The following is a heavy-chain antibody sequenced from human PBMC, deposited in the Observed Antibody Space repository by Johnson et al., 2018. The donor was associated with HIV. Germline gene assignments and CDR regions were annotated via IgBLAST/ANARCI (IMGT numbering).Heavy chain of an antibody. CDR2: LNWNGGST. V-gene: IGHV3-20*04. Sequence: VQLVESGGGSVQSGGSLRLSCAASGFTFDDYGMSWVRQAPGKGLEWVSGLNWNGGSTGYADSVKGRFTISRDNAKNSLYLQMNSLRAEDTAVYYCARRSSGWYGAFDIWGQGTMVTVSS. CDR3: ARRSSGWYGAFDI. D-gene: IGHD6-19*01. J-gene: IGHJ3*02. CDR1: GFTFDDYG.